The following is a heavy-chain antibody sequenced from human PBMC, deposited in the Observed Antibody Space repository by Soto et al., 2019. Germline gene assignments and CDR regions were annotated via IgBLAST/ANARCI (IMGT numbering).Heavy chain of an antibody. CDR2: INTGNGNT. V-gene: IGHV1-3*04. CDR1: GYTFTSYG. J-gene: IGHJ6*04. D-gene: IGHD3-22*01. Sequence: ASVKLSCKASGYTFTSYGIHWVRQAPGQRLEWTGWINTGNGNTKYSEKFQGRVTITRDTSASTAYLELSSLRSEDTAVYYCTREPNASSAYYHHYYSGRDIWGEGKTVNVSS. CDR3: TREPNASSAYYHHYYSGRDI.